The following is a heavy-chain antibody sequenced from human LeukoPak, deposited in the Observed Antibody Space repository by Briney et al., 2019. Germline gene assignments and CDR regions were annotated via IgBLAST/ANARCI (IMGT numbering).Heavy chain of an antibody. CDR1: GGSISSGDYY. J-gene: IGHJ6*03. CDR2: IYYSGST. CDR3: ARDPGRNYYYYYMDV. V-gene: IGHV4-30-4*08. Sequence: SETLSLTCTVSGGSISSGDYYWSWIRQPPGKGLEWIGYIYYSGSTYYNPSLKSRVTISVDTSTNQFSLKLSSVTAADTAVYYCARDPGRNYYYYYMDVWGKGTTVTVSS.